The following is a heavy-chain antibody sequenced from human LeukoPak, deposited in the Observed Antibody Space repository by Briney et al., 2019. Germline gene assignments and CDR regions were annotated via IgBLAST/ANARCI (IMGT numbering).Heavy chain of an antibody. CDR1: DDSITMYY. V-gene: IGHV4-4*08. Sequence: SETLSLTCSVSDDSITMYYWTWIRQPPGKGLEWIGYVDHTDSTNFNPSLNGRVSISRDTTKNLFSLRLRSVTAADTAVYYCARAPGGDYWGQGTLVTVSS. CDR2: VDHTDST. J-gene: IGHJ4*02. CDR3: ARAPGGDY.